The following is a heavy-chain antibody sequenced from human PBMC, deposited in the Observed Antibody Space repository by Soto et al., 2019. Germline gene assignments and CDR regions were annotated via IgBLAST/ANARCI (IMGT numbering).Heavy chain of an antibody. CDR2: LESGGST. J-gene: IGHJ6*02. V-gene: IGHV3-53*01. Sequence: VCLRCPWNAAGCAVSSPYLRLARQAPGLGLEWVAVLESGGSTHYAYSLKGRFTFSRDIPKNMIYPELHTLRAEDPAVCYGGNDLGARGTLTYNFYGLDVWGQGTTVTVSS. CDR3: GNDLGARGTLTYNFYGLDV. D-gene: IGHD1-26*01. CDR1: GCAVSSPY.